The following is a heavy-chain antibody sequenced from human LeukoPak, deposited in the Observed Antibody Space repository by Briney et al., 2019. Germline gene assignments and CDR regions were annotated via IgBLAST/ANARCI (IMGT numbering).Heavy chain of an antibody. V-gene: IGHV4-61*01. CDR2: IYYSGST. J-gene: IGHJ6*02. CDR1: GGSVSSGSYY. D-gene: IGHD4-17*01. CDR3: ASIGDYVAYYYGMDV. Sequence: PSQTLSLTCTVSGGSVSSGSYYWSWIRQPPGKGLEWIGYIYYSGSTNYNPSLKSRVTISVDTSKNQFSLKLSSVTAADTAVYYCASIGDYVAYYYGMDVWGQGTTVTVSS.